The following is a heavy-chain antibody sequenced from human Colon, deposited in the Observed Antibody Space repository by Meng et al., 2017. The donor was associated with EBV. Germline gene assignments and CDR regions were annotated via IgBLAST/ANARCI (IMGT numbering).Heavy chain of an antibody. CDR1: GGSISSGGYY. V-gene: IGHV4-31*03. J-gene: IGHJ5*02. D-gene: IGHD3-10*01. Sequence: QGAGPRLVKPSQTLAPTCPVSGGSISSGGYYWSWIRQHPGKGLEWIGYIHSSGSTYYNPSLRSRLTMSVDTSKNQFSLKLSSVTAADTAVYYCARASYGSGSPLGESWFDPWGQGTLVTVSS. CDR3: ARASYGSGSPLGESWFDP. CDR2: IHSSGST.